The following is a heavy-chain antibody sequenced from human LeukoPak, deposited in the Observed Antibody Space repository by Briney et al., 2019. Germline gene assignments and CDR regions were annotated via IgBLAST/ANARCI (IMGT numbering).Heavy chain of an antibody. V-gene: IGHV3-7*03. CDR3: GRGRGAYVAIDY. J-gene: IGHJ4*02. D-gene: IGHD1-26*01. Sequence: GGSLRLSCAASGLNFSSYWMTWVRQAPGKGLEWVANIKPDGSEKYYVDSVKGRFTISRDNAMNSLYVQMNSLRADDTAVYYCGRGRGAYVAIDYWGQGTLVTVSS. CDR1: GLNFSSYW. CDR2: IKPDGSEK.